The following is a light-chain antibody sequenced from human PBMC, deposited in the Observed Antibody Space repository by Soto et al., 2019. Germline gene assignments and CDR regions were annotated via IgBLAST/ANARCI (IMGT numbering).Light chain of an antibody. J-gene: IGKJ3*01. CDR1: QSISSY. CDR3: QQRSNWPGFT. V-gene: IGKV3-11*01. CDR2: DAS. Sequence: EIGLTQSPATLSSSPGERATLSCRASQSISSYLAWYQQKRGQAPRLLIYDASNRATGIPARFSGSGSGTDFTLTISSLEPEDFAVYYCQQRSNWPGFTFGPGTKVDIK.